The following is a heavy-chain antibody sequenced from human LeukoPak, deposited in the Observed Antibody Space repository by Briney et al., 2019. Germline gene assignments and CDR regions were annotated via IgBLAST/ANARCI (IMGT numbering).Heavy chain of an antibody. D-gene: IGHD1-1*01. V-gene: IGHV3-23*01. CDR3: AKGGTHWPTGYYYMDV. CDR2: ISGSGGST. CDR1: GFTFNSYA. Sequence: GGSLRLSCAASGFTFNSYAMSWIRQAPGKGLEWVSPISGSGGSTYYADSVKGRFTISRDNSKNTLYLQMNSLRAEDTAVYYCAKGGTHWPTGYYYMDVWGKGTTVTVSS. J-gene: IGHJ6*03.